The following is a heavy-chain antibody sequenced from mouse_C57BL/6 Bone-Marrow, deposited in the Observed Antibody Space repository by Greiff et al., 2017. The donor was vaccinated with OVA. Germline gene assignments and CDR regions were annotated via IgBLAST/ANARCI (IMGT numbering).Heavy chain of an antibody. CDR3: ARWLLLFDY. J-gene: IGHJ2*01. Sequence: QVQLKQPGAELVMPGASVKLSCKASGYTFTSYWLHWVKQRPGQGLEWIGELDPSDSYTNYNQKFKGKSTLTVDKSSSTAYMQLSSLTSEDSAVYYCARWLLLFDYWGQGTTLTVSS. CDR1: GYTFTSYW. CDR2: LDPSDSYT. D-gene: IGHD2-3*01. V-gene: IGHV1-69*01.